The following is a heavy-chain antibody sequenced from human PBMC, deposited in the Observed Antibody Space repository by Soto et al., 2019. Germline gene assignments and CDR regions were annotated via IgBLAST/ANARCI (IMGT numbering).Heavy chain of an antibody. Sequence: GPSVKVSCKASGYTFTGYYMHWVRQAPGQGLEWMGWINPNSGGTNYAQKFQGRVTMTRDTSISTAYMELSRLRSDDTAVYYCARDSRSWYIHNWFDPWGQGTLVTVSS. D-gene: IGHD6-13*01. CDR3: ARDSRSWYIHNWFDP. J-gene: IGHJ5*02. CDR1: GYTFTGYY. CDR2: INPNSGGT. V-gene: IGHV1-2*02.